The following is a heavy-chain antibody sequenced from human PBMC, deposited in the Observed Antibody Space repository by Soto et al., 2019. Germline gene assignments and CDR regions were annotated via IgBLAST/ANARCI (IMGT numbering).Heavy chain of an antibody. J-gene: IGHJ4*02. Sequence: QLQLQESGSGLVKPSQTLSLTCAVSGGSISSGGYSWSWIRPPPGKGLAWIGYIYHSGSTYYNPSLKSRVTISVDRSKNQFSLKLSSVTAADTAVYYCARVYSSSWYVCGYYFYYWGQGTLVTVSS. CDR2: IYHSGST. V-gene: IGHV4-30-2*01. D-gene: IGHD6-13*01. CDR1: GGSISSGGYS. CDR3: ARVYSSSWYVCGYYFYY.